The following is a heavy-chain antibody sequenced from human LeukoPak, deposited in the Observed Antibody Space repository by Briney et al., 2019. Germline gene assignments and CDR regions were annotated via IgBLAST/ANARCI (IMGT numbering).Heavy chain of an antibody. Sequence: ASVKVSCKATGYTVTSYGISWVRQAPGQGPEWMGWISAYNGYTNYAQKFQGRVTMTTDTSTNTAYMELRSLRSDDTAVYYCARNGSGWYFLDYWGQGTLVIVSS. V-gene: IGHV1-18*01. CDR2: ISAYNGYT. J-gene: IGHJ4*02. CDR3: ARNGSGWYFLDY. D-gene: IGHD6-19*01. CDR1: GYTVTSYG.